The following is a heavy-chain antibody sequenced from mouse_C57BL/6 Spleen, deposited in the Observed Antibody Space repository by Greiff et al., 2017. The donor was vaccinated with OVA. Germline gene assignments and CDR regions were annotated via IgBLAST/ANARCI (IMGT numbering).Heavy chain of an antibody. CDR1: GYTFTSYW. CDR2: IDPSDSYT. J-gene: IGHJ1*03. Sequence: VQLQQSGAELVMPGASVKLSCKASGYTFTSYWMHWVKQRPGQGLEWIGEIDPSDSYTNYNQKFTGKSTLTVDKSSSTAYMQLSSLTSEDSAVYYCARSEAYDYDWYFDVWGTGTTVTVSS. V-gene: IGHV1-69*01. D-gene: IGHD2-4*01. CDR3: ARSEAYDYDWYFDV.